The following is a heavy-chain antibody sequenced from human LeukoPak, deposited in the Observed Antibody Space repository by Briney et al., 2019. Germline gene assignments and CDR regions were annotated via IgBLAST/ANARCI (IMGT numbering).Heavy chain of an antibody. CDR1: GGSISSYY. CDR3: ASDLYGSGSLR. D-gene: IGHD3-10*01. V-gene: IGHV4-4*07. CDR2: IYTSGST. J-gene: IGHJ4*02. Sequence: SETLSLTCTVSGGSISSYYWSWIRQPAGKGLEWIGHIYTSGSTNYNPSLKSRVTISVDKSKTQFSLKLSSVTAADTPVYYCASDLYGSGSLRWVEGTMVSVSS.